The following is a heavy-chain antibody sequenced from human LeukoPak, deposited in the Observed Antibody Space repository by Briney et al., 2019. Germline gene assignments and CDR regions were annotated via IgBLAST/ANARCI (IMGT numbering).Heavy chain of an antibody. D-gene: IGHD3-22*01. J-gene: IGHJ2*01. CDR3: AKDMCLDYDSSPSCWYFDL. V-gene: IGHV3-30*18. CDR1: GFTFSSYG. CDR2: ISYDGSNK. Sequence: PGGSLGLSCAASGFTFSSYGMHWVRQAPGKGLEWVAVISYDGSNKYYADSVKGRFTISRDNSKNTLYLQMNSLRAEDTAVYYCAKDMCLDYDSSPSCWYFDLWGRGTLVTVSS.